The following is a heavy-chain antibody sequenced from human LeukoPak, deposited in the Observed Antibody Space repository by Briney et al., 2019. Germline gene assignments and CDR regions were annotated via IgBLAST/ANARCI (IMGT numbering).Heavy chain of an antibody. CDR3: ARGHYGGNSPADDAFDI. CDR1: GGSFSGYY. CDR2: IYYSGST. D-gene: IGHD4-23*01. J-gene: IGHJ3*02. Sequence: SETLSLTCAVYGGSFSGYYWSWIRQPPGKGLEWIGYIYYSGSTYYNPSLKSRVTISVDTSKNQFSLKLSSVTAADTAVYYCARGHYGGNSPADDAFDIWGQGTMVTVSS. V-gene: IGHV4-30-4*08.